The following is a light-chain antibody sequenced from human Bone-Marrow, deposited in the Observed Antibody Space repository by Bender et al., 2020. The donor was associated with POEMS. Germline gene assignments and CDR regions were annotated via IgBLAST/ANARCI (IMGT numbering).Light chain of an antibody. CDR2: NDG. J-gene: IGLJ3*02. CDR3: QSYDNSLGGWV. V-gene: IGLV3-21*02. Sequence: SFVLTQPPSVSVAPGQTATITCGANNIASKSVHWYQQKPGQAPVLVVYNDGDRPSGIPERFSGSKSGTSASLAITGLRAEDEGDYYCQSYDNSLGGWVFGGGTKLTVL. CDR1: NIASKS.